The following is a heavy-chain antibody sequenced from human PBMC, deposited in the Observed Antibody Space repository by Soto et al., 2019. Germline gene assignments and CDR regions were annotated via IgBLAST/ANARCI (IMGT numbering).Heavy chain of an antibody. D-gene: IGHD2-8*01. J-gene: IGHJ5*02. CDR2: ITASSATI. Sequence: PGGSLSLSCAASGFTFSAYSMNWVRQAPGKGLEWVSYITASSATIYYADSVKGRFTISRDNAKNSLYLQMNSLRDEDTAVYYCARDNGMAGSFDPWGQGTLVTVSS. CDR1: GFTFSAYS. CDR3: ARDNGMAGSFDP. V-gene: IGHV3-48*02.